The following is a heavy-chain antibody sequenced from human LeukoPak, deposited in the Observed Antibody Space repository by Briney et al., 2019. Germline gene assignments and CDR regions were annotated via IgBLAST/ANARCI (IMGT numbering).Heavy chain of an antibody. V-gene: IGHV5-51*01. CDR2: IFPADSKT. J-gene: IGHJ4*02. Sequence: GESLKISCKGSGYIFTNYWISWVRQMPGKGLEWVGIIFPADSKTRYSPTFQGRVTISADKSINTAYLQWTSLKASDTAIYYCARRDYGANSGNSYLFDYWGQGTLVTISS. CDR3: ARRDYGANSGNSYLFDY. CDR1: GYIFTNYW. D-gene: IGHD4-23*01.